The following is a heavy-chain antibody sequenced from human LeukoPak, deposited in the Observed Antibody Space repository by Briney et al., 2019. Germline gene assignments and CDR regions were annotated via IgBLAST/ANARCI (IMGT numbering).Heavy chain of an antibody. J-gene: IGHJ4*02. CDR3: AKDGSSSWYYFDY. Sequence: GGSLRLSCAASGFTFSSYGMHWVRQAPGKGLEWVAVILYDGSNKYYADSVEGRFTISTDNSKNTLYLQMNSLRAEVTTVYYCAKDGSSSWYYFDYWGQGTLVTVSS. CDR2: ILYDGSNK. D-gene: IGHD6-13*01. CDR1: GFTFSSYG. V-gene: IGHV3-30*18.